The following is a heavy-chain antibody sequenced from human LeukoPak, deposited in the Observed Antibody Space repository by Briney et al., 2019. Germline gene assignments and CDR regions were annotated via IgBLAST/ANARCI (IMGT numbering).Heavy chain of an antibody. CDR2: IYHSGST. CDR3: ARVHRGTVIDY. V-gene: IGHV4-38-2*02. Sequence: SETLSLTCTVSGYSISSGYYWGWIRQPPGKGLEWIGSIYHSGSTYYNPSLKSRVTISVDTSKNQFSLKPSSVTAADTAVYYCARVHRGTVIDYWGQGTLVTVSS. D-gene: IGHD3-22*01. J-gene: IGHJ4*02. CDR1: GYSISSGYY.